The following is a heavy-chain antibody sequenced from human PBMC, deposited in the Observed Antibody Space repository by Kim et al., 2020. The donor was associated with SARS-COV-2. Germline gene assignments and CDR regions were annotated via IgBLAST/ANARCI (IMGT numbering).Heavy chain of an antibody. V-gene: IGHV3-49*04. J-gene: IGHJ6*02. Sequence: GGSLRLSCTASGFTFGDYAMSWVRQAPGKGLEWVGFIRSKAYGGTTEYAASVKGRFTISRDDSKSIAYLQMNSLKTEDTAVYYCTRDLLPGPEYYGMDVWGQGTTVTVSS. CDR1: GFTFGDYA. CDR3: TRDLLPGPEYYGMDV. D-gene: IGHD7-27*01. CDR2: IRSKAYGGTT.